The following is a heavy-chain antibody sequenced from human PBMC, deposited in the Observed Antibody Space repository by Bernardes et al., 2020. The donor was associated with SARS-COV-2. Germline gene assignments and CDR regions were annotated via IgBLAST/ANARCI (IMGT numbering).Heavy chain of an antibody. D-gene: IGHD1-26*01. Sequence: ASVKVSCKASGYTFTSYGISWVRQAPGQGLEWMGWISAYNGNTNYAQKLQGRVTMTTDTSTSTAYMELRSLRSDDTAVYYCARMSVVGAFWYYCYGMDVWGQGATVTVSS. V-gene: IGHV1-18*04. J-gene: IGHJ6*02. CDR1: GYTFTSYG. CDR3: ARMSVVGAFWYYCYGMDV. CDR2: ISAYNGNT.